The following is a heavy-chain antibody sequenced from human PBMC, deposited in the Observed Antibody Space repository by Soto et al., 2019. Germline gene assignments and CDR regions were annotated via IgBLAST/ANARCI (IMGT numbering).Heavy chain of an antibody. CDR3: ARDADWNRWFDP. V-gene: IGHV4-59*01. Sequence: SETLSLTCIVSGGSISSYYWSWIRQPPGKGLEWIGYIYYSGRTNYNPSLKSRVTMSVDTSKNQFSLKLSSVTAADTAVYYCARDADWNRWFDPWGQGTLVTVSS. CDR1: GGSISSYY. J-gene: IGHJ5*02. CDR2: IYYSGRT. D-gene: IGHD1-1*01.